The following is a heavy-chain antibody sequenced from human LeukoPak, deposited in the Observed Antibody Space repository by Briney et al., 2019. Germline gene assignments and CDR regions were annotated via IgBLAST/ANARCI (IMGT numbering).Heavy chain of an antibody. CDR2: IIPILGIA. Sequence: SVKVSCKASGGTFSSYAISWVRQAPGQGLEWMGRIIPILGIANHAQKFQGRVTITADKSTSTAYMELSSLRSEDTAVYYCARDPTYGDYVLDLDYWGQGTLVTVSS. J-gene: IGHJ4*02. D-gene: IGHD4-17*01. V-gene: IGHV1-69*04. CDR3: ARDPTYGDYVLDLDY. CDR1: GGTFSSYA.